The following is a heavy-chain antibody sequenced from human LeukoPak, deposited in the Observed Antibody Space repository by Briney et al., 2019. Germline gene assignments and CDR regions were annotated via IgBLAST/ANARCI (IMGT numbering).Heavy chain of an antibody. CDR1: GGSISSNYF. V-gene: IGHV4-39*01. D-gene: IGHD2-21*01. CDR2: INYNGRT. Sequence: SETLSLTCNVFGGSISSNYFWGWIRQSPEKGLEWIGSINYNGRTYYQSSLKSRAIISIDTSKNQFSLKLGSVTAADTALYYCARLASCSSSCYFDYWGQGSLVTVSS. CDR3: ARLASCSSSCYFDY. J-gene: IGHJ4*02.